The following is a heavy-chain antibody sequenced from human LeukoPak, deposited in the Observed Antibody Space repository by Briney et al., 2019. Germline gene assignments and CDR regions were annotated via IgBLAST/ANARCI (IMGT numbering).Heavy chain of an antibody. CDR1: GYTFTGYY. CDR3: ASWSGGYSYGPYFDY. V-gene: IGHV7-4-1*02. D-gene: IGHD5-18*01. J-gene: IGHJ4*02. CDR2: INTNTGNP. Sequence: ASVKVSCKASGYTFTGYYMHWVRQAPGQGLEWMGWINTNTGNPTYAQGFTGRFVFSLDTSVSTAYLQISSLKAEDTAVYYCASWSGGYSYGPYFDYWGQGTLVTVSS.